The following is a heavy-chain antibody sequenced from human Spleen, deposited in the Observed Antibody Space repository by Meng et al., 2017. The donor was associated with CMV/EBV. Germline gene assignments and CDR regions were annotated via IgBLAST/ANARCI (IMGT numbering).Heavy chain of an antibody. CDR2: IYYSGST. V-gene: IGHV4-59*01. J-gene: IGHJ4*02. Sequence: GSLRLSCTVSGGSISSYYWSWIRQPPGKGLEWIGYIYYSGSTNYNPSLKSRVTISVDTSKNQFSLKLSSVTAADTAVYYCARDPYSGSYIPDYWGQGTLVTVSS. D-gene: IGHD1-26*01. CDR1: GGSISSYY. CDR3: ARDPYSGSYIPDY.